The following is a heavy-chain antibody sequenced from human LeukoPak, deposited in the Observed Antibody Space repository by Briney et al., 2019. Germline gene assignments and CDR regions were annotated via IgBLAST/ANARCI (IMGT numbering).Heavy chain of an antibody. D-gene: IGHD7-27*01. CDR3: ARGPHWDPHFDY. V-gene: IGHV1-46*01. CDR2: IIPSDGFT. J-gene: IGHJ4*02. Sequence: ASVKVSCKASGYTFSTYYVHWVRQAPGQGLEWMGMIIPSDGFTSYAQKFQGRVTMTRDMSISTAYMELSGLRSDDTAVYYCARGPHWDPHFDYWGQGTLVTVSS. CDR1: GYTFSTYY.